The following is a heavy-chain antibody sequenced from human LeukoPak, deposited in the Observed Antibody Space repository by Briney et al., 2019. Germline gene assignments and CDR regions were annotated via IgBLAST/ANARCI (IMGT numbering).Heavy chain of an antibody. CDR2: IGWNSGSI. J-gene: IGHJ3*02. D-gene: IGHD6-19*01. CDR3: AKEGYSSFSFDI. CDR1: GFTFDDYA. V-gene: IGHV3-9*01. Sequence: GGSLRLSCAAPGFTFDDYAMQWVRQAPGKGLEWVSGIGWNSGSIGYADSVKGRFTISRDNAKNYLNLQMNSLRAEDTALYYCAKEGYSSFSFDIWGQGTMVTVSS.